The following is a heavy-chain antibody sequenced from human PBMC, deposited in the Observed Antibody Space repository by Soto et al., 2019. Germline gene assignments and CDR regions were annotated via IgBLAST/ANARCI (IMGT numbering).Heavy chain of an antibody. J-gene: IGHJ4*02. Sequence: GRSLKLSCAACGFSFSNAWMSWVRQAPGGGLEWVGCIKRNIDGGTTDYAAPVKGRFAISRDDSNSILYLEMNSLRSEDTAVYYCTTVDAVVLNWGQGLLVTVSS. V-gene: IGHV3-15*01. D-gene: IGHD6-19*01. CDR3: TTVDAVVLN. CDR2: IKRNIDGGTT. CDR1: GFSFSNAW.